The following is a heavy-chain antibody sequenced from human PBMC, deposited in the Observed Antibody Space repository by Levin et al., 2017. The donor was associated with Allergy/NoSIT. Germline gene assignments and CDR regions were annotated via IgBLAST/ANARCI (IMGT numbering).Heavy chain of an antibody. Sequence: KVSCKGSGYSFTSYWIGWVRQMPGKGLEWMGIIYPGDSDTRYSPSFQGQVTISADKSISTAYLQWSSLKASDTAMYYCAREGGYYDSSGPIGGDAFDIWGQGTMVTVSS. D-gene: IGHD3-22*01. J-gene: IGHJ3*02. CDR3: AREGGYYDSSGPIGGDAFDI. CDR2: IYPGDSDT. V-gene: IGHV5-51*01. CDR1: GYSFTSYW.